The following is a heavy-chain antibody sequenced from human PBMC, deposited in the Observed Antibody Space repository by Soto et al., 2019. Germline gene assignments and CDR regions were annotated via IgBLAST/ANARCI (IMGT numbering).Heavy chain of an antibody. J-gene: IGHJ5*02. CDR2: INHSGST. CDR3: ARWVAAAGKYNWFDP. Sequence: PSETLSLTCAVYGGSSSGYYWSWIRQPPGKGLEWIGEINHSGSTNYNPSLKSRVTISVDTSKNQFSLKLSSVTAADTAVYYCARWVAAAGKYNWFDPWGQGTLVTVSS. V-gene: IGHV4-34*01. D-gene: IGHD6-13*01. CDR1: GGSSSGYY.